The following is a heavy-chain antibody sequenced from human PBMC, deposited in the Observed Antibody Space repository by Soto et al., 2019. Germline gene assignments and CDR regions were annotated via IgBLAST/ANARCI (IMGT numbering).Heavy chain of an antibody. CDR1: GFTFSSYA. Sequence: GGSLRLSCAASGFTFSSYAMSWVRQAPGKGLEWVSGIGGSGSSAFYADSVKGRFTISRDNSKNTLYLQMNSLRAEDTAVYHCAKVSTGYYYYFDSWGRGTLVTVSS. J-gene: IGHJ4*02. V-gene: IGHV3-23*01. D-gene: IGHD3-9*01. CDR2: IGGSGSSA. CDR3: AKVSTGYYYYFDS.